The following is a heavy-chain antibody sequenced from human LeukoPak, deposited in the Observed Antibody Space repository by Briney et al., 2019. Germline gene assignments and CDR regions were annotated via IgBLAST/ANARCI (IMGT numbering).Heavy chain of an antibody. J-gene: IGHJ4*02. D-gene: IGHD5-24*01. V-gene: IGHV3-30*04. Sequence: GGSLRLSCLVSGLNFKTHAMHWVRQAPGKGLEWVAGLSFDASGTNYADSVKGRFTISRDNSKNTLYLQMHSLRPEDTAVYFCARDLQEISSFYFDYWGQGSLVTVSS. CDR3: ARDLQEISSFYFDY. CDR2: LSFDASGT. CDR1: GLNFKTHA.